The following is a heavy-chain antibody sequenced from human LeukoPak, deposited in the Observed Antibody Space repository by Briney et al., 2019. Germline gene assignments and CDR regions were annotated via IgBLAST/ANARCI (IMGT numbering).Heavy chain of an antibody. D-gene: IGHD1-1*01. J-gene: IGHJ3*02. V-gene: IGHV3-33*01. CDR3: ATLNGHAFDI. CDR1: GFTFGSYG. Sequence: GRSLRLSCAASGFTFGSYGMHWVRQTPGKGLEWVAVIWNDGSKKYYADSVKGRFTISRDDSKNTLSLQMNTLRAEDTAVYYCATLNGHAFDIWGQGTMVTVSS. CDR2: IWNDGSKK.